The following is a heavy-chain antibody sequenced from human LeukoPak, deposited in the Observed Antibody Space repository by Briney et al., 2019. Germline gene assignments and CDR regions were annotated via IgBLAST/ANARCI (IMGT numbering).Heavy chain of an antibody. Sequence: SETLSLTCTVSGGSMSNSYWGWIRQPPGKGLEWLGYIYSTGHTNSNPSLKRRVTISVDTSKNQLSLRLTSVTAADTAVYYCARRRQVSFYSPYAFDLWGQGTMVTVSS. CDR1: GGSMSNSY. D-gene: IGHD2-15*01. CDR2: IYSTGHT. J-gene: IGHJ3*01. CDR3: ARRRQVSFYSPYAFDL. V-gene: IGHV4-4*09.